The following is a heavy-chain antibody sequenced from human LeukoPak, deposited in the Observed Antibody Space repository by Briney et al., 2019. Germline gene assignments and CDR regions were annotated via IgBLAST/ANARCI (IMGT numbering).Heavy chain of an antibody. J-gene: IGHJ4*02. CDR1: RFTFSSYA. D-gene: IGHD6-13*01. V-gene: IGHV3-23*01. Sequence: GGSLRLSCAASRFTFSSYAMTWVRQAPGKGLEWVSAISGSSGGTYYADSVKGRFTISRDNSKNTLYLQMNSLRAEDTAVYYCAKLDGSSSTWGQGTLVTVSS. CDR3: AKLDGSSST. CDR2: ISGSSGGT.